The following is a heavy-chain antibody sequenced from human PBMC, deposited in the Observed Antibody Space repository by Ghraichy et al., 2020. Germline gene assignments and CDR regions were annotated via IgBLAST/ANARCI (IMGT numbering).Heavy chain of an antibody. J-gene: IGHJ4*02. V-gene: IGHV4-34*12. CDR3: ARRYSGYDAHRY. CDR2: IIHSGST. D-gene: IGHD5-12*01. CDR1: GGSLSGYY. Sequence: SETLSLTCAVYGGSLSGYYWSWIRQPPKKGLEWIGEIIHSGSTIYNPSLKSRLTMSVDTSKRTFSLRLTSVTAADTAVYYCARRYSGYDAHRYWGQGTLVTVSS.